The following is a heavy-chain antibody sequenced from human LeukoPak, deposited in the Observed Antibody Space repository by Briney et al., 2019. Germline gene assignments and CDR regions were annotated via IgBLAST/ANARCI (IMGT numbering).Heavy chain of an antibody. J-gene: IGHJ4*02. V-gene: IGHV4-39*01. D-gene: IGHD2-21*02. Sequence: PSETLSLTCTVSGGSISSSSYYWGWIRQPPGKGLEWIGSIYYSGSTYYNPSLKRRLTIYVHTSKHQFYLKLTSVTAADTAVYYCASADCGGDCYKFDYWGQGTLVTVSS. CDR1: GGSISSSSYY. CDR2: IYYSGST. CDR3: ASADCGGDCYKFDY.